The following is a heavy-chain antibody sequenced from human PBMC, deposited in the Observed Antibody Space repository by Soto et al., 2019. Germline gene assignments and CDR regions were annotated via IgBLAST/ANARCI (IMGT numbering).Heavy chain of an antibody. J-gene: IGHJ6*02. CDR3: AKASHYYYYYGMDV. CDR1: GFTFSSYA. V-gene: IGHV3-23*01. CDR2: ISGSGGST. Sequence: GGSLRLSCAASGFTFSSYAMSWVRQAPGKGLEWVSAISGSGGSTYYADSVKGRFTISRDNSKNTLYLQMNSLRAEDTAVYYCAKASHYYYYYGMDVWGQGTMVTVSS.